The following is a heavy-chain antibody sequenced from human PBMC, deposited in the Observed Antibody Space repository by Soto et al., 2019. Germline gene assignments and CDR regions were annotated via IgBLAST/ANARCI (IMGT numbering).Heavy chain of an antibody. D-gene: IGHD3-3*01. J-gene: IGHJ4*02. Sequence: HPGGSLRLSCAASGFNFRNYAMSWVRQAPGKGLEWVSTISGAEGSTYYADSVKGRFTISRDNSKNTLFLQMNSLRAEDTAVYYCAKEGSITIFAVVSWGQGTLVTVSS. CDR2: ISGAEGST. V-gene: IGHV3-23*01. CDR3: AKEGSITIFAVVS. CDR1: GFNFRNYA.